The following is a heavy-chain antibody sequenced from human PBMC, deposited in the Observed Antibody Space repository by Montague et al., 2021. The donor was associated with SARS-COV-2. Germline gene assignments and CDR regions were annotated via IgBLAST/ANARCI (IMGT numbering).Heavy chain of an antibody. Sequence: SETLSLTCTVSGGSISSSSYFWGWIRQPPGKGLEWIGSIYYSGSTYHNPSLKSRVTISVDTSKNQFSLKLSSVTAADTAVYYCSRGPHSLRYRYNWFDPWGQGTLVTVSS. J-gene: IGHJ5*02. CDR2: IYYSGST. CDR3: SRGPHSLRYRYNWFDP. CDR1: GGSISSSSYF. V-gene: IGHV4-39*01. D-gene: IGHD3-16*02.